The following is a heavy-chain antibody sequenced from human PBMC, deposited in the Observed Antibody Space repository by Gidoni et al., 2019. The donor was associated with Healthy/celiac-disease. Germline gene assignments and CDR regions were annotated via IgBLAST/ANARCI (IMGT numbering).Heavy chain of an antibody. CDR2: ISSSSSYI. CDR1: GFTFSSSS. J-gene: IGHJ6*02. D-gene: IGHD6-6*01. CDR3: AREGLAARKGYYYGMDV. V-gene: IGHV3-21*01. Sequence: EVQLVQSGGGLVTPGGSLRLSCAASGFTFSSSSMNWVRQAPGKGLEWVSSISSSSSYIYYADSVKGRFTISRDNAKNSLYLQMNSLRAEDTAVYYCAREGLAARKGYYYGMDVWGQGTTVTVSS.